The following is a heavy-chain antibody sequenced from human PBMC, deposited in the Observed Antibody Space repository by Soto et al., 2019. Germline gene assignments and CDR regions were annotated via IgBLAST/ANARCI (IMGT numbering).Heavy chain of an antibody. V-gene: IGHV1-58*01. CDR2: IVVGSGNT. CDR3: AALLRYFDWSRSSIDY. D-gene: IGHD3-9*01. CDR1: GFTFTSSA. Sequence: GASVKVSCKASGFTFTSSAVQWVRQARGQRLEWIGWIVVGSGNTNYAQKFQERVTITRDMSTSTAYMELSSLRSEDTAVYYCAALLRYFDWSRSSIDYWGQGTLVTVSS. J-gene: IGHJ4*02.